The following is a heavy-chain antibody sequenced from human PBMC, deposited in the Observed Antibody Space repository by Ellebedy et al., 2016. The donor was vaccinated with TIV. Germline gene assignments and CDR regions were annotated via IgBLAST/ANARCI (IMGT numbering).Heavy chain of an antibody. J-gene: IGHJ4*02. CDR1: GYTFNRYA. CDR2: INTNTGNP. V-gene: IGHV7-4-1*02. D-gene: IGHD5-24*01. CDR3: ARGSRDGQNPDFDF. Sequence: ASVKVSCKASGYTFNRYAMNWVRQAPGQGPEWMGWINTNTGNPTYAQGFTGRFVFSLDTSVSTAYLQISSLKAEDTAIFYCARGSRDGQNPDFDFWGQGTLVTVSS.